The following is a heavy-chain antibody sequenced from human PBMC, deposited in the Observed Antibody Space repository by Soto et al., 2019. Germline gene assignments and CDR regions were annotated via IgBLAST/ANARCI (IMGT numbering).Heavy chain of an antibody. D-gene: IGHD3-9*01. CDR3: ARERDTTGYILRY. J-gene: IGHJ4*02. CDR2: IYARGTT. CDR1: GLTVSNNY. V-gene: IGHV3-53*01. Sequence: GGSLRLSCAASGLTVSNNYMTWVRQAPGKGLEWVSIIYARGTTYYADSVKGRFTISRDNSDNTLYLHMNNLRAEDTAMYYCARERDTTGYILRYWGQGTLVTVSS.